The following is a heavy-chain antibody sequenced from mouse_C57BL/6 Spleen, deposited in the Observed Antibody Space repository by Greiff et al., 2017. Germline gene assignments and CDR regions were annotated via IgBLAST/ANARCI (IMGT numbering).Heavy chain of an antibody. J-gene: IGHJ1*03. CDR1: GFSLTSYG. CDR2: LWSGGST. V-gene: IGHV2-2*01. CDR3: ARMSSNWYFDV. Sequence: HEQLKLSGPGLVQPSQSLSITCTVSGFSLTSYGVPWVRQSPGKGLEWLGVLWSGGSTDYTAAFISRLGISEDNSKSQVFFKMNSLQADYTTIYYGARMSSNWYFDVWCTGTTGTVST.